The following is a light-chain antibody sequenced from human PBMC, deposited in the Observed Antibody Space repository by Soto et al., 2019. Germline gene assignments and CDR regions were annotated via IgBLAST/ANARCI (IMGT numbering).Light chain of an antibody. Sequence: QSVLTQPPSASGTPGQRVTSSCSGSNSNIGSKYVYWYQQLPGTAPKLLLYRNNQRPSGVPDRFSGSKSGTSASLAISGLRSEDEADYYCAAGDNSLVGGPAFGGGTKVTVL. CDR1: NSNIGSKY. CDR2: RNN. V-gene: IGLV1-47*01. CDR3: AAGDNSLVGGPA. J-gene: IGLJ2*01.